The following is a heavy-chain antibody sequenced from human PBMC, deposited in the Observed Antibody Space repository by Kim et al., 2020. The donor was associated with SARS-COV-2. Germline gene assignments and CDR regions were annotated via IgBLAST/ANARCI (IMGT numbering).Heavy chain of an antibody. CDR3: AGYLGELSLFGFDP. D-gene: IGHD3-16*02. CDR2: IIPIFGTA. V-gene: IGHV1-69*13. J-gene: IGHJ5*02. Sequence: SVKVSCKASGGTFRSYAISWVRQAPGQGLEWMGGIIPIFGTANYAQKFQGRVTITADESTSTAYMELSSLRSEDTAVYYCAGYLGELSLFGFDPWGQGTLVTVSS. CDR1: GGTFRSYA.